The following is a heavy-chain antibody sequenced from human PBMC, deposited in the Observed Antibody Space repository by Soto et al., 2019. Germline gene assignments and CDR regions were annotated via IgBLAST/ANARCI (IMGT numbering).Heavy chain of an antibody. CDR3: AREGVGAPPDAFDI. CDR1: GFTFSSYA. CDR2: ISYDGSNK. Sequence: PGGSLRLSCAASGFTFSSYAMHWVRQAPGKGLEWVAVISYDGSNKYYADSVKGRFTISRDNSKNTLYLQMNSLRAEDTAVYYCAREGVGAPPDAFDIWGQGTMVTVSS. D-gene: IGHD1-26*01. V-gene: IGHV3-30-3*01. J-gene: IGHJ3*02.